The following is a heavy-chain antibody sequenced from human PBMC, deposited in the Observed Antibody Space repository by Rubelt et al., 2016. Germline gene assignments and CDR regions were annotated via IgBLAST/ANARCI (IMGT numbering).Heavy chain of an antibody. CDR3: ARTHYDYVWGSYRFNYFDY. CDR1: TFSSYW. V-gene: IGHV3-74*01. Sequence: TFSSYWKHWVRQAPGKGLVWVSRINSDGSSTSYADSVKGRFTISRDNSKNTLYLQMNSLRAEDTAVYYCARTHYDYVWGSYRFNYFDYWGQGTLVTVSS. D-gene: IGHD3-16*02. J-gene: IGHJ4*02. CDR2: INSDGSST.